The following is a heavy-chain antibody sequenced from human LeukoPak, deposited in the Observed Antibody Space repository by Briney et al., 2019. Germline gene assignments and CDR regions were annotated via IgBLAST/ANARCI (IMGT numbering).Heavy chain of an antibody. CDR3: AKSEVPAATTRYYYYYMDV. CDR1: GFPLSRSA. J-gene: IGHJ6*03. D-gene: IGHD2-2*01. Sequence: KSGGSLRLSCAAYGFPLSRSAMSWVRQAPGKGLEWVSNISGSGSGGSTYYADSVKGRFTISRDNSKNTLYLQMNSLRAEDTAVYYCAKSEVPAATTRYYYYYMDVWGKGTTVTISS. V-gene: IGHV3-23*01. CDR2: ISGSGSGGST.